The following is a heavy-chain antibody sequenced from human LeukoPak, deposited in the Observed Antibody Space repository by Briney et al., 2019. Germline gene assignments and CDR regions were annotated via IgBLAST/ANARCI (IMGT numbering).Heavy chain of an antibody. V-gene: IGHV4-4*02. J-gene: IGHJ5*02. CDR2: IYHSGST. Sequence: SETLSLTCAVSGGSISSSNWWSWVRQPPGKGLEWIGEIYHSGSTNYNPSHKSRVTISVDKSKNQFSLKLSSVTAADTAVYYCARESSANYGSGSYNWFDPWGQGTLVTVSS. CDR3: ARESSANYGSGSYNWFDP. D-gene: IGHD3-10*01. CDR1: GGSISSSNW.